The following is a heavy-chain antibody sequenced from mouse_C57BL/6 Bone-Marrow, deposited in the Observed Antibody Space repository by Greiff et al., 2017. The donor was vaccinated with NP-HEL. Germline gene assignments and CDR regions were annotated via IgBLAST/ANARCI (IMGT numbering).Heavy chain of an antibody. CDR2: IDPSDSYT. D-gene: IGHD1-1*01. J-gene: IGHJ1*03. V-gene: IGHV1-69*01. CDR3: ARPPITTVVATPYCYFDV. CDR1: GYTFTSYW. Sequence: QVQLQQPGAELVMPGASVKLSCKASGYTFTSYWMHWVKQRPGQGLEWIGEIDPSDSYTNYNQKFKGKSTLTVDKSSSTAYMQLSSLTSEDSAVYYCARPPITTVVATPYCYFDVWGTGTTVTVSS.